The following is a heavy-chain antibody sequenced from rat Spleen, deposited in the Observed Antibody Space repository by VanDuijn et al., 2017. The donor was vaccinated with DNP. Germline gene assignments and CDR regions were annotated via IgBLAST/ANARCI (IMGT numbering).Heavy chain of an antibody. CDR1: GFTFSDYA. J-gene: IGHJ2*01. D-gene: IGHD5-1*01. Sequence: EVQLVESGGGLVQPGRSLKLSCAASGFTFSDYAMAWVRQAPKKGLEWVATIIYDGSSTYYRDSVKGRFTISRDNAKSTLYLQMDSLRSEDTATYYCARQRRTGSLDYWGQGVMVTVSS. CDR2: IIYDGSST. V-gene: IGHV5-17*01. CDR3: ARQRRTGSLDY.